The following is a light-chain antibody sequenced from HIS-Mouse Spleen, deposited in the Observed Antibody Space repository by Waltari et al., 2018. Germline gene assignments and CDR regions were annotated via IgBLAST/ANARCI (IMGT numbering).Light chain of an antibody. Sequence: QSALTQPRAVSGSPGQSVTISCTGPSSDVGGYNYCSWYQQHPSKAPKLMIYDVSKRPSGVPDRFSGSKSGNMASLTISGLQAEDEADYYCCSYAGSYTYVFGTGTKVTVL. CDR3: CSYAGSYTYV. CDR2: DVS. J-gene: IGLJ1*01. V-gene: IGLV2-11*01. CDR1: SSDVGGYNY.